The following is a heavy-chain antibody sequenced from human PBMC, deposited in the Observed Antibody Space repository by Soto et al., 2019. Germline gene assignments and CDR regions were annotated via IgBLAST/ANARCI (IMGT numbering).Heavy chain of an antibody. J-gene: IGHJ5*02. V-gene: IGHV3-74*01. D-gene: IGHD2-8*02. CDR3: ARDVSLVFDP. CDR1: GFTLSSYW. CDR2: INNDGSNT. Sequence: GGSQRLSCVASGFTLSSYWMHWVRQAPGKGLVWVSHINNDGSNTNYADSVKGRFTISRDNAKNTLYLQMNSLRAEDTAVYYCARDVSLVFDPWGQGTLVTVSS.